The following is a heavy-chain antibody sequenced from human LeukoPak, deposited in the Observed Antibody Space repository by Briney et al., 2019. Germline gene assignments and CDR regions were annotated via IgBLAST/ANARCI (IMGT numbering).Heavy chain of an antibody. D-gene: IGHD4-17*01. CDR2: IWYDGSNK. CDR1: GFTFSSYG. CDR3: ARPPTTAGMDV. Sequence: GGSLRLSCVASGFTFSSYGMHWVRQAPGKGLEGVAVIWYDGSNKYYADSVNGRLTISRDNSKNTLYLQMNSLRAEDTAVYYCARPPTTAGMDVWGQGTTVTVSS. J-gene: IGHJ6*02. V-gene: IGHV3-33*01.